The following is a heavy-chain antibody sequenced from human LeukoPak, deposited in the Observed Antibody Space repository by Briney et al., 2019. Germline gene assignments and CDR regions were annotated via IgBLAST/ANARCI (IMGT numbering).Heavy chain of an antibody. D-gene: IGHD1/OR15-1a*01. CDR2: IYYSGST. V-gene: IGHV4-59*01. Sequence: SETLSLTCTVSGGSISSYYWSWIRQPPGKGLEWIGYIYYSGSTNYNPSLKSRVTISVDTSKNQFSLKLSSVTAADTAVYYCARANWNNVNAFDIWGQGTMVTVSS. CDR1: GGSISSYY. CDR3: ARANWNNVNAFDI. J-gene: IGHJ3*02.